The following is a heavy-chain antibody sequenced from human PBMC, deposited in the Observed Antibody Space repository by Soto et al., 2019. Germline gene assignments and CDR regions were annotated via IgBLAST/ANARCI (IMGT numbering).Heavy chain of an antibody. J-gene: IGHJ4*02. CDR2: ISGGGGTT. CDR1: GFTFSSYA. V-gene: IGHV3-23*01. CDR3: AKDSGDSSGWSY. Sequence: EVQLLESGGGLVQPGGSLRLSCAASGFTFSSYAMSWVRQAPGNGLEWVSAISGGGGTTYYSDSVKGRFTISRDNSKNTLYLQMNSLRGEDTAVYYCAKDSGDSSGWSYWGKGTLVTVSS. D-gene: IGHD3-22*01.